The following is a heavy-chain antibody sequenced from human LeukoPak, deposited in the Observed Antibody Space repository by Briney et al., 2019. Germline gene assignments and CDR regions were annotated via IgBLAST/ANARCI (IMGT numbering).Heavy chain of an antibody. V-gene: IGHV4-61*01. CDR2: IYYSGST. CDR1: GGSVSSGSYY. CDR3: ARPQAYCSSTSCYTSNYYYGMDV. Sequence: NSSEALSLTCTVSGGSVSSGSYYWSWIRQPPGKGLEWIGHIYYSGSTNYNPSLKSRVTISVDTSKDQFSLKLSSVTAADTAVYYCARPQAYCSSTSCYTSNYYYGMDVWGQGTTVTVSS. D-gene: IGHD2-2*02. J-gene: IGHJ6*02.